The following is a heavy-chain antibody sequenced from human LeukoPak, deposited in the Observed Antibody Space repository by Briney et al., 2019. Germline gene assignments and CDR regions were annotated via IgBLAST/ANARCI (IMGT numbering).Heavy chain of an antibody. Sequence: PGGSLRLSCAASGFTFSSYSMNWVRQAPGKGLEWVSSISSSSYIHYADSVKGRFTISRDNAENSLYLQMNSLRAEDTAVYYCARETNYHVLTGYYKSDAFDIWGQGTMVTVSS. CDR1: GFTFSSYS. J-gene: IGHJ3*02. CDR2: ISSSSYI. CDR3: ARETNYHVLTGYYKSDAFDI. V-gene: IGHV3-21*01. D-gene: IGHD3-9*01.